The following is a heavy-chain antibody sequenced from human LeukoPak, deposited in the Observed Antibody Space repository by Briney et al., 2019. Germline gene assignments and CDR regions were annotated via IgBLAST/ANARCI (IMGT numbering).Heavy chain of an antibody. Sequence: PSETLSLTCAVYGGSFSGYYWSWIRQPPGKGLEWIGEINHSGSTNYNPSLKSRVTISVDTSKNQFSLKLSSVTAADTAVYYCARGRYYDFWSGYWRRAFDIWGQGTMVTVSS. D-gene: IGHD3-3*01. J-gene: IGHJ3*02. V-gene: IGHV4-34*01. CDR1: GGSFSGYY. CDR2: INHSGST. CDR3: ARGRYYDFWSGYWRRAFDI.